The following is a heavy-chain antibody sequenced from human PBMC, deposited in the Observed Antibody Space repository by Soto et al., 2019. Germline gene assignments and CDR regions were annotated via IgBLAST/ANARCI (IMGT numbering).Heavy chain of an antibody. J-gene: IGHJ4*02. CDR3: ARAGYCGPGCYYYFDY. V-gene: IGHV3-7*01. CDR1: GFTFGSYW. D-gene: IGHD2-21*02. Sequence: EVQLVESGGGLVQPGGSLRLSCAVSGFTFGSYWMNWVRLIPGKGLEWVAYIKPDGSATYYVDSVKGRFTISRDNAKHSLYLQTNSLRVEDTSVYYCARAGYCGPGCYYYFDYWGQGTLVTVSS. CDR2: IKPDGSAT.